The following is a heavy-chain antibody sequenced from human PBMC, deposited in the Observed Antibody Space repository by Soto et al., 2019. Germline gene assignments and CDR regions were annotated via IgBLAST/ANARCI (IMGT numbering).Heavy chain of an antibody. V-gene: IGHV4-30-4*01. CDR1: GDSISSDFY. J-gene: IGHJ5*02. D-gene: IGHD3-3*01. Sequence: NPSETLSLTCTVSGDSISSDFYWSWIRQPPGKGLQWVGYIYYSGSTYYNPSLESRITLSVDMSKNQFSLNLSSVTAADTAVYYCARGGPYDFWSGAPVFNWFDPWGQGTLVTVSS. CDR3: ARGGPYDFWSGAPVFNWFDP. CDR2: IYYSGST.